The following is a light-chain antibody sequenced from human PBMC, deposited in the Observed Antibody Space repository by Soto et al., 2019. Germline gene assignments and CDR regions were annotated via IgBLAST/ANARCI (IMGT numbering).Light chain of an antibody. CDR1: QSFRGL. CDR3: QQYGSSHT. J-gene: IGKJ5*01. CDR2: DAY. V-gene: IGKV3-20*01. Sequence: IVLTHSPGTLSLSPGERATLSCRASQSFRGLLAWYQQKPGQAPRLLIYDAYNRATGIPPRFSGSGSGTDFTLTISSLEPEDFAVYYCQQYGSSHTFGQGTRLEIK.